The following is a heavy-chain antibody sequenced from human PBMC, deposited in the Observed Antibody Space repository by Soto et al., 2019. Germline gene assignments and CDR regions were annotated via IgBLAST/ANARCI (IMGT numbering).Heavy chain of an antibody. CDR3: ARPRYCSGGRCYNNLDY. J-gene: IGHJ4*02. D-gene: IGHD2-15*01. Sequence: QVQLVQSGAEVKKPGSSVKVSCKASGGTFSSYTITWVRQAPGQGLEWMGGIVPILRTTNYARTLQGRVTITADESTSTSYMELSNLRYGDTAVYYCARPRYCSGGRCYNNLDYWGQGTLVSVAS. CDR2: IVPILRTT. CDR1: GGTFSSYT. V-gene: IGHV1-69*16.